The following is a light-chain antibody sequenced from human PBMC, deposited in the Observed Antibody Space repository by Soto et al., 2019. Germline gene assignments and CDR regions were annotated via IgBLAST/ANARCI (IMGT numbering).Light chain of an antibody. J-gene: IGLJ1*01. Sequence: QFVLTQSPSASGSPGQSVTISCTGTSSDVGDYNYVSWYQQHPGKAPKLMIYEVSKRPSGVPDRFSGSKSGNTASLTVSGLQAEDEADYYCSSYAGNNNYVFGTGTKLTVL. V-gene: IGLV2-8*01. CDR1: SSDVGDYNY. CDR2: EVS. CDR3: SSYAGNNNYV.